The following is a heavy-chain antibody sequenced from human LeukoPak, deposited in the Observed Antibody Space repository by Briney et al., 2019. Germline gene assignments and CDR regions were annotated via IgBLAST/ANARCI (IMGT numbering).Heavy chain of an antibody. CDR2: ITISGSYI. CDR3: ARVSYDYVWGSYRLNSAFDI. Sequence: PGGSLRLPCAASGFTFSTYGMNWVRQAPGKGLEWVSSITISGSYIYYADSVKGRFTISRDNAKNSLYLQMNSLRAEDTAVYYCARVSYDYVWGSYRLNSAFDIWGQGTMVTVSS. CDR1: GFTFSTYG. J-gene: IGHJ3*02. V-gene: IGHV3-21*01. D-gene: IGHD3-16*02.